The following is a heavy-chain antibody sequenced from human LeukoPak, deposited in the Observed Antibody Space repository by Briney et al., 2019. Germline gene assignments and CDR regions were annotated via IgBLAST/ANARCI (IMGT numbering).Heavy chain of an antibody. CDR2: ISYDGGNI. D-gene: IGHD3-22*01. Sequence: GGSLRLSCAAPGFIFSSYCMHWVRQAPGKGLEWVAVISYDGGNISYTDSVKGRFTISRDNSKNTLYLQMNSLKTEDTAVYYCTTDADYDSSGCCPWGQGTLVTVSS. CDR3: TTDADYDSSGCCP. CDR1: GFIFSSYC. J-gene: IGHJ5*02. V-gene: IGHV3-30*03.